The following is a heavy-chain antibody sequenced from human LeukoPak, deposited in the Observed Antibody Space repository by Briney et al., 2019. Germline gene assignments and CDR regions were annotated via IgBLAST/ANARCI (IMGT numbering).Heavy chain of an antibody. CDR3: AKSSLYCTSTSCSYYFDY. Sequence: SETLSLTCTVSGGSISCYYWSWIRQPPGKGLEWIGYIFYSGSTKYNPSLKSRVTISVDTSKSQFSLKLSSVNAADTAVYYCAKSSLYCTSTSCSYYFDYWGQGTLVTVSS. V-gene: IGHV4-59*01. D-gene: IGHD2-2*01. J-gene: IGHJ4*02. CDR1: GGSISCYY. CDR2: IFYSGST.